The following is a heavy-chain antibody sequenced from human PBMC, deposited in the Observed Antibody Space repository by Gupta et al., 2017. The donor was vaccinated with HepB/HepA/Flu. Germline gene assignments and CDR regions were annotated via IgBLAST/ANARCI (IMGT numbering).Heavy chain of an antibody. CDR2: ISGSGGST. Sequence: ASGFTFSTYAMSWVRQAPGKGLEYVSTISGSGGSTYYADSVKGRFTISRDNSKNTLYLQMNSLRAEDTAVYYCAKGRSDWFFDGGGHGTMVTVCS. D-gene: IGHD3-9*01. V-gene: IGHV3-23*01. CDR1: GFTFSTYA. CDR3: AKGRSDWFFDG. J-gene: IGHJ4*01.